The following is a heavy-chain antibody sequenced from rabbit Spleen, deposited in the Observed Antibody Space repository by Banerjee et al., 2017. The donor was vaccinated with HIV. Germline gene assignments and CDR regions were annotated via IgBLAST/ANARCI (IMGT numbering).Heavy chain of an antibody. CDR3: AREGGILVAGAFNL. CDR1: GFDFNSYG. V-gene: IGHV1S7*01. Sequence: QLEESGGGLVKPGGSLKLSCKASGFDFNSYGVSWVRQAPGKGLEWIGYIDPVFGSTYYASWVNGRFTISSHNAQNTLYLQLNSLTAADTATYFCAREGGILVAGAFNLWGPGTLVTVS. J-gene: IGHJ4*01. CDR2: IDPVFGST. D-gene: IGHD4-1*01.